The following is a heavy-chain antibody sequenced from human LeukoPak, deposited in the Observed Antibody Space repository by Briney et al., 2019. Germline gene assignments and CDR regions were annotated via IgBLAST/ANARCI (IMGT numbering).Heavy chain of an antibody. CDR3: ARSWDRLGYCSSTSCYKGVLDFDY. CDR2: INPNSGGT. J-gene: IGHJ4*02. CDR1: GYTFTGYY. V-gene: IGHV1-2*02. Sequence: ASVKVSCKASGYTFTGYYMHWVRQAPGQGLEWMGWINPNSGGTNYAQKFQGRVTMTRDTSISTAYMELSRLRSDDTAVYYCARSWDRLGYCSSTSCYKGVLDFDYWGQGTLVTVSS. D-gene: IGHD2-2*02.